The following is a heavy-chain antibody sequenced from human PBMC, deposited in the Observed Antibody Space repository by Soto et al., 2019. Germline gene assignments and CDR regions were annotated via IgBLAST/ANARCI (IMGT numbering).Heavy chain of an antibody. CDR2: ISSSSSYN. Sequence: PGGGREWVSAISSSSSYNYYADSMKGLFTISRDNAKNSLYLQINSLTAENTAVYYCASLTGVLECRELATYLLDFWGHGTSVTGSS. J-gene: IGHJ6*02. V-gene: IGHV3-21*01. D-gene: IGHD7-27*01. CDR3: ASLTGVLECRELATYLLDF.